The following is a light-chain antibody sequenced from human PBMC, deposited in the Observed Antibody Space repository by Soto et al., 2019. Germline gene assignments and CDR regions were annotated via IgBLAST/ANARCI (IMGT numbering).Light chain of an antibody. CDR3: SSYSGTSSVL. Sequence: QSALTQPASMSGSPGQSITISCTGTSSDVGGYNFVSWYQQHPGKAPKLIIYDVNNRPSWVSNRFSGSKSGNTASLTISGLQAEDEADYYCSSYSGTSSVLFGGGTKLTVL. J-gene: IGLJ2*01. CDR1: SSDVGGYNF. CDR2: DVN. V-gene: IGLV2-14*03.